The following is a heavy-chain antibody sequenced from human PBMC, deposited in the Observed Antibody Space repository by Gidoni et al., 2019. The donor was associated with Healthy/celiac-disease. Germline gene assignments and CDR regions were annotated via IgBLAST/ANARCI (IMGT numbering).Heavy chain of an antibody. CDR3: TREEWELMDGMDV. Sequence: EVQLVASGGGLVQPGRSLRLSCTASGFTVGDYAMSWFRQATGKGLEWVGFSRSKAYGGTTEYAASVKGRFTISRDDSKSIAYLQMNSLKTEDTAVYYCTREEWELMDGMDVWGQGTTVTVSS. D-gene: IGHD1-26*01. CDR2: SRSKAYGGTT. V-gene: IGHV3-49*03. J-gene: IGHJ6*02. CDR1: GFTVGDYA.